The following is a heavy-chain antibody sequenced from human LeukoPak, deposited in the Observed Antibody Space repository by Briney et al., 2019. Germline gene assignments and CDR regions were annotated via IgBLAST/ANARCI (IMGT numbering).Heavy chain of an antibody. CDR2: IIPILGMT. V-gene: IGHV1-69*04. CDR1: GSTFSSYA. Sequence: EASVKVSCKASGSTFSSYAINWVRQAPGQGLEWMGRIIPILGMTNYAQKFQGRVTITADKSTSTAYMELSSLRSEDTAVYYCVRADCSGGSCHSAGVDYWGQGTLVTVSS. D-gene: IGHD2-15*01. J-gene: IGHJ4*02. CDR3: VRADCSGGSCHSAGVDY.